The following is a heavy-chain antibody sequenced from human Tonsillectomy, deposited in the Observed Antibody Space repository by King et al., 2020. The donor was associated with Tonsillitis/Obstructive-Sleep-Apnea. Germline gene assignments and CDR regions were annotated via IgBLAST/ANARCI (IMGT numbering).Heavy chain of an antibody. J-gene: IGHJ4*02. D-gene: IGHD3-10*01. CDR3: ARSMVQGIIIPYFDY. CDR2: IGTSSRYI. CDR1: GFTFSSYS. Sequence: VQLVESGGGLVKPGGSLRLSCAASGFTFSSYSMNWVRQAPGKGLEWVSSIGTSSRYIYYADSVKGRFTLSRDNAKKSLYLQMSSLRAEDTAVYYCARSMVQGIIIPYFDYWGQGTLVTVSS. V-gene: IGHV3-21*01.